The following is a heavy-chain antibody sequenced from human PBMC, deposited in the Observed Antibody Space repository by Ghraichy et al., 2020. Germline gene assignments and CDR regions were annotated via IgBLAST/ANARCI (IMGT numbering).Heavy chain of an antibody. D-gene: IGHD5-18*01. CDR1: GGSISPNY. V-gene: IGHV4-59*01. CDR3: ARAVPPYNYGPYYFGMDV. J-gene: IGHJ6*02. CDR2: VYYSGNT. Sequence: SQTLSLTCTVSGGSISPNYWSWIRQPPGKGLERIGYVYYSGNTDYNPSLKSRVTISVDTSTNQFSLKLTSVTAADTAVYYCARAVPPYNYGPYYFGMDVWGQGTTVTVSS.